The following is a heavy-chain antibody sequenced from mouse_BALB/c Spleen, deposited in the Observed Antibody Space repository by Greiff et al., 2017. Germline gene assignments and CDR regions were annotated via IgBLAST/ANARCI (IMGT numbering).Heavy chain of an antibody. CDR3: ASWYYGSSLYFDY. CDR1: GYSITSDYA. V-gene: IGHV3-2*02. D-gene: IGHD1-1*01. Sequence: EVQGVESGPGLVKPSQSLSLTCTVTGYSITSDYAWNWIRQFPGNKLEWMGYISYSGSTSYNPSLKSRISITRDTSKNQFFLQLNSVTTEDTATYYCASWYYGSSLYFDYWGQGTTLTVSS. J-gene: IGHJ2*01. CDR2: ISYSGST.